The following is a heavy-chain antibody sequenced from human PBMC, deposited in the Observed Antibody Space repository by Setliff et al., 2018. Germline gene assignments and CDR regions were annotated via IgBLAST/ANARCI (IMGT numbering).Heavy chain of an antibody. V-gene: IGHV1-2*02. D-gene: IGHD6-19*01. J-gene: IGHJ5*02. CDR3: ARATRDSGGWYYEYNWFDP. CDR2: INPNAGNI. Sequence: ASVKVSCKASGATFSSHGISWVRQAPGQGLEWMGWINPNAGNINYIQKFQGRVTMTRDTSINTAYMELSTLTSDDTAVYFCARATRDSGGWYYEYNWFDPWGQGTLVTVSS. CDR1: GATFSSHG.